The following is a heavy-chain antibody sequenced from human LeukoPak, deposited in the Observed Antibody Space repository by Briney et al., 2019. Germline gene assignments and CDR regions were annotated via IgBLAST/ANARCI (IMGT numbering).Heavy chain of an antibody. D-gene: IGHD6-6*01. Sequence: SETLSLTWAAYGGSFSGYYWSWSRLPPRKGLEWIGEINHSGSTNYNPSLKSRVTISVDTSKNQFSLKLSSVTAADTAVYYCARGRGIAARQRYWYFDLWGRGTLVTVSS. CDR3: ARGRGIAARQRYWYFDL. CDR2: INHSGST. J-gene: IGHJ2*01. V-gene: IGHV4-34*01. CDR1: GGSFSGYY.